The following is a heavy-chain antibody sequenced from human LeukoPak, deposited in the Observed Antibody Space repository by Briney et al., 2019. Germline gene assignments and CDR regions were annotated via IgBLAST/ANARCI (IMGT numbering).Heavy chain of an antibody. Sequence: GGSLRLSCAASGFTFSDYNMNWVRQPPGRGLEWVSYISSGSSTIYYADSVKGRFTISRDNAKNSPYLQMNSLRAEDTAVYYCARAYSGYTYGYHYWGQGTLVTVSS. J-gene: IGHJ4*02. D-gene: IGHD5-18*01. CDR3: ARAYSGYTYGYHY. CDR2: ISSGSSTI. CDR1: GFTFSDYN. V-gene: IGHV3-48*01.